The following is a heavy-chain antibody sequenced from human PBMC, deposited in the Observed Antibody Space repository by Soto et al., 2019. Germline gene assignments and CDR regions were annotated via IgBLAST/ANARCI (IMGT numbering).Heavy chain of an antibody. CDR1: GFSLSTSGVG. J-gene: IGHJ2*01. CDR3: PHRRSRQCPYRWSFDL. V-gene: IGHV2-5*02. Sequence: QITLKESGPTLVKPTQTLTLTCTFSGFSLSTSGVGVGWIRQPPGKALEWLALIYWADDKRYSPALKSRLTNTTDHSKKPEVLTMTNMDPVDTATYYYPHRRSRQCPYRWSFDLWGRGTMVTVSS. D-gene: IGHD6-19*01. CDR2: IYWADDK.